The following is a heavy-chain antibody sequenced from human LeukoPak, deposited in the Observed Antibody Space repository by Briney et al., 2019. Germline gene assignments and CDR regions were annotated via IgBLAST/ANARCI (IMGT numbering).Heavy chain of an antibody. D-gene: IGHD6-13*01. CDR3: ARDPAAGDY. J-gene: IGHJ4*02. Sequence: PGGSLRLSCAASGFTFSSYSMNWVRQAPGKGLEWVSSITSGGATFYADSVRGRFTISRDNAKNSLFLEMNNLRIEDTALYYCARDPAAGDYWGQGTLVTVSS. V-gene: IGHV3-21*01. CDR2: ITSGGAT. CDR1: GFTFSSYS.